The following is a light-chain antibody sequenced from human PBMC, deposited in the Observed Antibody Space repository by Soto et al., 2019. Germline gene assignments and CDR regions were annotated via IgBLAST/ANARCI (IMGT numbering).Light chain of an antibody. CDR3: CSYAVSRTTLI. CDR1: SSDVGSYNL. CDR2: EVS. Sequence: QPVLTQAASLSGSPGQSVTISCTGTSSDVGSYNLVSWYQQHPGKAPKLMIYEVSKRPSGLSNRFSGSKSGNTASLTISGRQAEDEADYYCCSYAVSRTTLIFGTGTKVTVL. J-gene: IGLJ1*01. V-gene: IGLV2-23*02.